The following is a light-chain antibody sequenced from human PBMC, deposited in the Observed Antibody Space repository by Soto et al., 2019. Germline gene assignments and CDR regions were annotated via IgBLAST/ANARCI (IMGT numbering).Light chain of an antibody. CDR1: SGSIASNY. CDR2: EDN. V-gene: IGLV6-57*01. J-gene: IGLJ3*02. Sequence: NFMLTQPHSVSESPGKTVIISCTRSSGSIASNYVQWYQQRPGSSPTTVIYEDNQRPSGVPDRFSGSIDSSSNSASLTISGLETEDEADYFCQSYDATNQVFGGGTQLTAL. CDR3: QSYDATNQV.